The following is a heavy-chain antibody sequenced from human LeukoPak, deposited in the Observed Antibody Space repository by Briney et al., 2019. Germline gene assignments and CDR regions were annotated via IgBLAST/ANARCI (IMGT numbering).Heavy chain of an antibody. J-gene: IGHJ6*03. D-gene: IGHD2-15*01. V-gene: IGHV3-66*01. CDR2: LYSSGRT. CDR1: RLTVSTNF. Sequence: GGSLRLSCAASRLTVSTNFMSWVRQAPGKGLERVSVLYSSGRTEYADSVKGRFTISRDNAKNSLYLQMNSLRAEDTAVYYCARSPYCSGGSCYRYYYYYMDVWGKGTTVTISS. CDR3: ARSPYCSGGSCYRYYYYYMDV.